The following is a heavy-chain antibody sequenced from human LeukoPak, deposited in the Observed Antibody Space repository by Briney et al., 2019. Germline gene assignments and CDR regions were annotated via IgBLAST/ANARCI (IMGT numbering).Heavy chain of an antibody. CDR1: GFTFSSYS. CDR3: AREPMVRGVKGGFDY. J-gene: IGHJ4*02. D-gene: IGHD3-10*01. Sequence: GVSLRLSCAASGFTFSSYSMNWVRQAPGKGLEWVSSISSSSSYIYYADSVKGRFTISRDNAKNSLYLQMNSLRAEDTAVYYCAREPMVRGVKGGFDYWGQGTLVTVSS. V-gene: IGHV3-21*01. CDR2: ISSSSSYI.